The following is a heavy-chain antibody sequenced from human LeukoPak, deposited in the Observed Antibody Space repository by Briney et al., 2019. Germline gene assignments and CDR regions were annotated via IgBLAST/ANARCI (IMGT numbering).Heavy chain of an antibody. D-gene: IGHD1-14*01. V-gene: IGHV4-59*02. Sequence: SETLSLTCVVSGGSVSGYYWGWIRQPPGKGLEWIGYIYYSGSTNYNPSLKSRVTISVDTSKNQFSLKLSSVTAADTAVYYCARDGRINGMDVWGQGTTVTVSS. CDR2: IYYSGST. CDR1: GGSVSGYY. CDR3: ARDGRINGMDV. J-gene: IGHJ6*02.